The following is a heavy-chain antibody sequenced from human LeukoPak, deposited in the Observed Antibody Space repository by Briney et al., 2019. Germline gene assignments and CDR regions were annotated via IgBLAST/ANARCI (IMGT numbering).Heavy chain of an antibody. CDR2: MYYTGRT. CDR3: ARNYYDSRGYEYYFDY. J-gene: IGHJ4*02. V-gene: IGHV4-59*08. Sequence: SETLSLTCTVSGGSISSYYWSWIRQPPGKGLEWIGYMYYTGRTNYNPSLKSRVTISVDTSKNQFSLKLSSETAADTAVYYCARNYYDSRGYEYYFDYWGQGTLVTVSS. D-gene: IGHD3-22*01. CDR1: GGSISSYY.